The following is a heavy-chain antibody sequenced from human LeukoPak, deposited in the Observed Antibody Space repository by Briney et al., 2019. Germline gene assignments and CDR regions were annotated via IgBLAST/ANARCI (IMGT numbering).Heavy chain of an antibody. CDR1: GFTFSSYE. Sequence: PGGSLRLSCADPGFTFSSYEVNWVRQAPGKGLEWVSYISSSGSTIYYADSVKGRFTISRDNAKNSLYLQMNSLRAEDTAVYYCARSNEAARYYYYYMDVWGKGTTVTVSS. J-gene: IGHJ6*03. CDR3: ARSNEAARYYYYYMDV. CDR2: ISSSGSTI. V-gene: IGHV3-48*03. D-gene: IGHD6-6*01.